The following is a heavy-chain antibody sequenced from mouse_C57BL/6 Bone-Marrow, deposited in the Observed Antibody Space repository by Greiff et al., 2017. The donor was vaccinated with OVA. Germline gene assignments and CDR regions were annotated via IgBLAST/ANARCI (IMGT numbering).Heavy chain of an antibody. Sequence: QVQLQQSGAELVRPGTSVKMSCKASGYTFTNYWIGWAKQRPGHGLEWIGDIYPGGGYTNYNEKFKGKATLTADKSSSTAYMQFSSLTSEDSAIYYCARGEDDYDDGYYFDYWGQGTTLTVSS. CDR3: ARGEDDYDDGYYFDY. D-gene: IGHD2-4*01. V-gene: IGHV1-63*01. CDR2: IYPGGGYT. J-gene: IGHJ2*01. CDR1: GYTFTNYW.